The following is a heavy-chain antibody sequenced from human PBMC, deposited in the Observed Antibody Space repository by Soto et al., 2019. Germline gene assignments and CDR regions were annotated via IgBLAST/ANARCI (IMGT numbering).Heavy chain of an antibody. Sequence: GASVKVSCKASGGTFSCYAICWVRHAPGQGLEWMGGIIPIFGTANYAQKFQGRVTITADESTSTAYMELSSLRSEDTAVYYCAREYSSGWSGHDAFDIWGQGTMVTVSS. CDR1: GGTFSCYA. D-gene: IGHD6-19*01. CDR2: IIPIFGTA. CDR3: AREYSSGWSGHDAFDI. V-gene: IGHV1-69*13. J-gene: IGHJ3*02.